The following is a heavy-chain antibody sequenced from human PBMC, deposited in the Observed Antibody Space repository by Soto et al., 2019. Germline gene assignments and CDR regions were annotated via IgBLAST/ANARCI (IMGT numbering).Heavy chain of an antibody. CDR1: GYTITCCA. V-gene: IGHV1-3*01. CDR3: ARDLGFDILTGYSYYYYYAMDV. Sequence: ASVKVSCKASGYTITCCAMHWVRQAPGQRPEWMGWINAGDGDTKYSQNFQGRLTIIRDTSASTAYMELSSLRSEDTAVYYCARDLGFDILTGYSYYYYYAMDVWG. CDR2: INAGDGDT. J-gene: IGHJ6*02. D-gene: IGHD3-9*01.